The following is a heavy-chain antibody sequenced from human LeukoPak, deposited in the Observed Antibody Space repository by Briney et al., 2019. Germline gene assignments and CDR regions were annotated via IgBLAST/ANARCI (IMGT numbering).Heavy chain of an antibody. Sequence: GGSLRLSCAASGFTFSSYAMSWIRQAPGKGLEWVSSMGPSGDSHYLDSVKGRFSVSRDASKNTMYLQMSTLRADDTAVYFCARPTPYGTTWAGAFDLWGQGAMVTVSS. CDR2: MGPSGDS. V-gene: IGHV3-23*01. CDR3: ARPTPYGTTWAGAFDL. CDR1: GFTFSSYA. D-gene: IGHD1-14*01. J-gene: IGHJ3*01.